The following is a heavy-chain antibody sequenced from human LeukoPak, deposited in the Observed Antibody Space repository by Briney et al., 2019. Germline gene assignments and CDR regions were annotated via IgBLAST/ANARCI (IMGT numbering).Heavy chain of an antibody. CDR3: ASWPVGWYGEDS. J-gene: IGHJ4*02. V-gene: IGHV3-53*01. CDR2: IYGGGSP. CDR1: GSTVSSNY. D-gene: IGHD6-19*01. Sequence: GGSLRLSCAASGSTVSSNYMSWVRQAPGKGLEWVSVIYGGGSPYYADSVKGRFTISRDTPKDTLYLQMNSLRVEDTAVYYCASWPVGWYGEDSWGQGTLVTVSS.